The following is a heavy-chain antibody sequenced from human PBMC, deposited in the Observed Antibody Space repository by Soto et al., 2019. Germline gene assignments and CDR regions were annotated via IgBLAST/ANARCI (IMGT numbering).Heavy chain of an antibody. V-gene: IGHV4-39*01. D-gene: IGHD3-22*01. Sequence: TSETLSLTCTVSGGSISSSSYYWGWIRQPPGKGLEWIGSIYYSGSTYYNPSLKSRVTISVDTSKNQFSLKLSSVTAADTAVYYCASLSSGYYFDDHVYFDYWGQGTLVTVSS. CDR2: IYYSGST. CDR1: GGSISSSSYY. J-gene: IGHJ4*02. CDR3: ASLSSGYYFDDHVYFDY.